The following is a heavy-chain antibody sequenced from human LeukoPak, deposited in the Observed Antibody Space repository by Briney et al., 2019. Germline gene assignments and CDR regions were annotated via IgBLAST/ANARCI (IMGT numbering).Heavy chain of an antibody. V-gene: IGHV3-7*01. CDR2: INQDGSEE. CDR3: VRDGGVSGYDLLDY. D-gene: IGHD5-12*01. CDR1: GFTFSHYW. Sequence: GGSLRLSCAASGFTFSHYWMTWVRQAPGKGLEWVAHINQDGSEEHYMDSVKARFTISRDNAKNSLSLQMNSLRAEDTAVYYCVRDGGVSGYDLLDYWGQGTLVTVSS. J-gene: IGHJ4*02.